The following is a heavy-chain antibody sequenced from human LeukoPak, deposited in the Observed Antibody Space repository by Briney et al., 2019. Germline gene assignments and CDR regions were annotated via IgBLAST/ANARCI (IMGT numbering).Heavy chain of an antibody. Sequence: GGSPRLSCAASGFTVSSNYMSWVRQAPGKGLEWVSVIYSGGSTYYADSVKGRFTISRDNSKNTLFLQMNSLRAEDTAVYYCARDAAGQTLDYWGQGSLVTVSS. D-gene: IGHD6-13*01. CDR3: ARDAAGQTLDY. J-gene: IGHJ4*02. CDR2: IYSGGST. CDR1: GFTVSSNY. V-gene: IGHV3-66*01.